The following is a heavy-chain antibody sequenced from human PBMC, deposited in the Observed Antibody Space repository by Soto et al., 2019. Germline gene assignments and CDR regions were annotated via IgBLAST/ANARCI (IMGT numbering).Heavy chain of an antibody. Sequence: PSETLSLTCTVSGGSISSGDYYWSWIRQPPGKGLEWIGYIYYSGSTNYNPSLKSRVTISVDTSKNQFSLKLSSVTAADTAVYYCARGPTTYYYYYMDVWGKGTTVTVS. V-gene: IGHV4-61*08. CDR1: GGSISSGDYY. J-gene: IGHJ6*03. D-gene: IGHD2-2*01. CDR2: IYYSGST. CDR3: ARGPTTYYYYYMDV.